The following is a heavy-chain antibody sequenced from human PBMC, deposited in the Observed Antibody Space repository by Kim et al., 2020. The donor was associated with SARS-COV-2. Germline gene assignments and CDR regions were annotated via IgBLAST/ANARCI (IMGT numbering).Heavy chain of an antibody. J-gene: IGHJ5*02. CDR3: AAAYYYGSGALDP. D-gene: IGHD3-10*01. V-gene: IGHV3-23*01. Sequence: TDTVKGRFTISRDNSKNTPYLQMNSLRVEDTAAYFCAAAYYYGSGALDPWGQGTLVTVSA.